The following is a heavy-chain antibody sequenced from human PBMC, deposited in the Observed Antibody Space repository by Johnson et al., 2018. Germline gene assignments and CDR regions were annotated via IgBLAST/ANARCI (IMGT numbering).Heavy chain of an antibody. D-gene: IGHD3-3*01. CDR2: IWYDGSNK. CDR1: GFTFSSYG. V-gene: IGHV3-33*01. Sequence: QVQLQESGGGVVQPGRSLRLSCAASGFTFSSYGTHWVRQAPGKGLEWVAVIWYDGSNKYYADSVKGRFTISRDNSKNTLYLQMNSLRAEDTAVYYCARDFTYFDFWSGYYTGNYYYYGMDVWGQGTTVTVSS. CDR3: ARDFTYFDFWSGYYTGNYYYYGMDV. J-gene: IGHJ6*02.